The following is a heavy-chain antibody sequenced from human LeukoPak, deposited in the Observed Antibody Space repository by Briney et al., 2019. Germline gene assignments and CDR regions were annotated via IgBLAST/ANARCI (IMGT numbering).Heavy chain of an antibody. V-gene: IGHV4-39*01. D-gene: IGHD4-23*01. CDR2: IYYSGST. Sequence: SETLSLTCTVSGGSISSSSYYWGWIRQPPGKGLEWIGSIYYSGSTYYNPSLKSRVTISVDTSKNQFSLKLSSVTAADTAVYYCARQEDYGGSDYWGQGTLVTVSS. CDR3: ARQEDYGGSDY. CDR1: GGSISSSSYY. J-gene: IGHJ4*02.